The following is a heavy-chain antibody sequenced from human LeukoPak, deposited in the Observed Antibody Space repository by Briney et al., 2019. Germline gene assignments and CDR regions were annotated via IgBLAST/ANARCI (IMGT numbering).Heavy chain of an antibody. CDR3: AKDDSTRSLYYFDY. V-gene: IGHV3-23*01. D-gene: IGHD2/OR15-2a*01. Sequence: GGSLRLSCAASGFTFSSYSMNWVRQAPGKGLEWVSGISPSGDITYYADSVKGRFTISRDNSKNTLYLQMNSLRAEDTAVYYCAKDDSTRSLYYFDYWGQGTLVTVSS. CDR2: ISPSGDIT. J-gene: IGHJ4*02. CDR1: GFTFSSYS.